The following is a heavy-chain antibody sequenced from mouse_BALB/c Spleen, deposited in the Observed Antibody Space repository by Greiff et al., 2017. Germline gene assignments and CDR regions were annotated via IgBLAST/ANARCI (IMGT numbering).Heavy chain of an antibody. V-gene: IGHV5-4*02. CDR3: ARDRDLYYYGSLDY. CDR2: ISDGGSYT. D-gene: IGHD1-1*01. J-gene: IGHJ2*01. Sequence: DVMLVESGGGLVKPGGSLKLSCAASGFTFSDYYMYWVRQTPEKRLEWVATISDGGSYTYYPDSVKGRFTISRDNAKNNLYLQMSSLKSEDTAMYYCARDRDLYYYGSLDYWGQGTTLTVSS. CDR1: GFTFSDYY.